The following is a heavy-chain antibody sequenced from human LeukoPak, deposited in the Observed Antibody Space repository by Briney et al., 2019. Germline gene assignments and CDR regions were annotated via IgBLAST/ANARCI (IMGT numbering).Heavy chain of an antibody. V-gene: IGHV4-34*01. CDR3: ASEDYYDSSGYYSIVDY. CDR1: GGSFSGYY. Sequence: SETLSLTCAVYGGSFSGYYWSWIRQPPGKGLEWIGEINHSGSTNYNPSLKSRVTISVHTSKNQFSLKLSSVTAADTAVYYCASEDYYDSSGYYSIVDYWGQGTLVTVSS. CDR2: INHSGST. J-gene: IGHJ4*02. D-gene: IGHD3-22*01.